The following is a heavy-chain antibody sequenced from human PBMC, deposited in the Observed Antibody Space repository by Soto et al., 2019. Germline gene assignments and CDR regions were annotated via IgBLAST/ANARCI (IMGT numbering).Heavy chain of an antibody. CDR2: IYFSGST. Sequence: SETLSLTCTVSGGSIGSIIYYWGWIRQPPGKGLEWIGNIYFSGSTYYNPSLKSRVTISVDTSKNQFSLKLSSVTAADTAVYYCARRPKSGSYHYYGVDVWGPGTTVTVSS. V-gene: IGHV4-39*01. D-gene: IGHD1-26*01. J-gene: IGHJ6*02. CDR1: GGSIGSIIYY. CDR3: ARRPKSGSYHYYGVDV.